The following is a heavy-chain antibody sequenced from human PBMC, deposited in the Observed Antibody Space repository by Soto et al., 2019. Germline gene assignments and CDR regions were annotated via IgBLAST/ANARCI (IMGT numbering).Heavy chain of an antibody. D-gene: IGHD5-18*01. CDR1: GFTFSSYS. CDR2: ISSSSSTI. V-gene: IGHV3-48*01. Sequence: EVQLVESGGGLVQPGGSLRLSCAASGFTFSSYSMNWVRQAPGKGLEWVSYISSSSSTIYYADSVKGRFTISRDNAKNSLYLQMNSLRAEDTAVYYCARRMSNTWIDYWGQGTLVTVSS. J-gene: IGHJ4*02. CDR3: ARRMSNTWIDY.